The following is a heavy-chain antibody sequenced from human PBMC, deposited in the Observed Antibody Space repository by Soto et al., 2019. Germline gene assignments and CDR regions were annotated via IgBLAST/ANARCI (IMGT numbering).Heavy chain of an antibody. V-gene: IGHV3-33*01. CDR2: IWYDGSNK. CDR1: GFTFSSYG. CDR3: ARRRLDGNWFDP. Sequence: QVQLVASGGGVVQPGRSLRLSCAASGFTFSSYGMHWVRQAPGKGLEWVAVIWYDGSNKYYADSVKGRFTISRDNSKNTLYLQMNSLRAEDTAVYYCARRRLDGNWFDPWGQGTLVTVSS. D-gene: IGHD3-3*01. J-gene: IGHJ5*02.